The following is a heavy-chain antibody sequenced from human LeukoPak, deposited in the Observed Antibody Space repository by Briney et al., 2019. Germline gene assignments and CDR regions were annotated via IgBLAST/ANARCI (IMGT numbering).Heavy chain of an antibody. V-gene: IGHV3-23*01. CDR2: IFGSGGSP. D-gene: IGHD2-15*01. J-gene: IGHJ4*02. CDR3: GKTTVGYSSGRYPGWPVDY. Sequence: GGSLRLSCAASGFTFNSYAMYWFRQAPGKGLEWISGIFGSGGSPHYADSVKGRFTISRDNFQNTVYLHLGSLRVEDTAVYYCGKTTVGYSSGRYPGWPVDYWGQGALVTVSS. CDR1: GFTFNSYA.